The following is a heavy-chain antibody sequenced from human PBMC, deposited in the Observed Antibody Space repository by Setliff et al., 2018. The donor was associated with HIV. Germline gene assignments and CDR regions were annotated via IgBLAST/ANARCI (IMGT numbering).Heavy chain of an antibody. V-gene: IGHV4-4*08. Sequence: SETLSLTCTVSGGSINSYYWSWIRQPPGKGLEWIGYIYSSGSTTYNPSLKSRVTISVDTSRNQFSLKLSSVTAADTAVYYCATDWHYMDVWGKGTTVTVSS. CDR3: ATDWHYMDV. CDR1: GGSINSYY. CDR2: IYSSGST. J-gene: IGHJ6*03.